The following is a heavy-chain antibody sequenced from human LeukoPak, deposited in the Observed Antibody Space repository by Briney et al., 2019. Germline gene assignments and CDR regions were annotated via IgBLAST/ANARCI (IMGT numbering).Heavy chain of an antibody. CDR2: INPKSGGT. J-gene: IGHJ4*02. Sequence: ASVKVSCKASGYSFTGYYLDWVRQAPGQGLEWMGWINPKSGGTNYAQKFPGRVTTTRDTSISTAYMELSSLRSDDTAIYYCARRVFSGWGYYFDYWGQGTLVTVSS. D-gene: IGHD6-19*01. V-gene: IGHV1-2*02. CDR1: GYSFTGYY. CDR3: ARRVFSGWGYYFDY.